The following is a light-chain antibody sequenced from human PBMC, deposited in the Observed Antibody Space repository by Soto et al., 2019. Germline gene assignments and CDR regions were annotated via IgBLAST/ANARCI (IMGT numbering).Light chain of an antibody. CDR3: HQYGASPWT. V-gene: IGKV3-20*01. Sequence: EIVLTQSPGTLSLSAGERATLSCRSSQSVSSNYFAWFQQRPGQAPRLLIYGVSTRATGTPDRFSARGSATEFTLNINRLEPEDFAVYYCHQYGASPWTFGQGTKVDIK. J-gene: IGKJ1*01. CDR1: QSVSSNY. CDR2: GVS.